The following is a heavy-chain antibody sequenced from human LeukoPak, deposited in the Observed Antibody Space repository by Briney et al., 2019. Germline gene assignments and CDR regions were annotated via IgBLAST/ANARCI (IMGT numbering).Heavy chain of an antibody. D-gene: IGHD3-22*01. CDR3: VKGSTYDSSGYYESDAFDI. V-gene: IGHV3-64D*06. Sequence: GGFLRLSCSASGFTFSSYAMHWVRQAPGKGLEYVSAISSNGGSTYYADSVKGRFSIPRDNSKNTLYLQMSSLRAEDTAVYYCVKGSTYDSSGYYESDAFDIWGQGTMVTVSS. CDR1: GFTFSSYA. J-gene: IGHJ3*02. CDR2: ISSNGGST.